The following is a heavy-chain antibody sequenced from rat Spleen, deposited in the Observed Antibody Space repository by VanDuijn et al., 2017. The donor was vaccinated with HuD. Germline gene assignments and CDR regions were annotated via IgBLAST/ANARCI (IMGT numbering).Heavy chain of an antibody. CDR2: ISTGGGST. CDR1: GFTFSNYY. Sequence: EVQLVESGGGLVQPGRSLKLSCVASGFTFSNYYMAWVRQAPTKGLEWVAYISTGGGSTYYRDSVKGRFTTSRDNAQNTLYLQMNSPTSEDTATYYCTRGGYFRHWGQGVMVTVSS. V-gene: IGHV5-27*01. J-gene: IGHJ2*01. CDR3: TRGGYFRH. D-gene: IGHD2-5*01.